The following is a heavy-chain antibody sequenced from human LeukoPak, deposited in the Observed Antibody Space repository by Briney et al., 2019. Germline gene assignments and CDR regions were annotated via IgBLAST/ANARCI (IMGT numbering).Heavy chain of an antibody. D-gene: IGHD1-26*01. Sequence: GRCLRLSCAASGFTFSSYWMHWVRQAPGKGLVWVSRINTDGSRTSYADSVKGRFTISRDNAKNTLYLQMNSLRAEDTAVYYCAKDGWELLGLYYFDYWGQGTLVTVSS. J-gene: IGHJ4*02. V-gene: IGHV3-74*01. CDR2: INTDGSRT. CDR1: GFTFSSYW. CDR3: AKDGWELLGLYYFDY.